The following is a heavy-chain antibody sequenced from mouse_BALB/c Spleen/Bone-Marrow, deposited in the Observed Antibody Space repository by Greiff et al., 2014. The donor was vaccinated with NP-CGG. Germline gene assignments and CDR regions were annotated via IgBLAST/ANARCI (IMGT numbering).Heavy chain of an antibody. Sequence: QVQLQQSGPGLVAPSQSPSITCTVSGFSLTGYGVNWVRQPPGKGLEWLGMIWGDGSTDYNSALKSRLSISKDNSKSQVFLKMNSLQTDDTARYYCARTLGHYAMDYWGQGTSVTASS. J-gene: IGHJ4*01. D-gene: IGHD4-1*01. CDR1: GFSLTGYG. CDR3: ARTLGHYAMDY. CDR2: IWGDGST. V-gene: IGHV2-6-7*01.